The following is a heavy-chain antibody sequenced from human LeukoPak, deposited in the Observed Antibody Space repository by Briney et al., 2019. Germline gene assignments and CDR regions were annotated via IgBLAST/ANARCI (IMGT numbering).Heavy chain of an antibody. J-gene: IGHJ3*02. CDR2: INPNSGGT. CDR3: ARTYGPGAFDI. D-gene: IGHD3-10*01. CDR1: GYTFTGYY. V-gene: IGHV1-2*02. Sequence: ASVKVSCKASGYTFTGYYMYRVRQAPGQGLGWMGWINPNSGGTNYAQKFQGRVTMTRDPSISTAYMELNRLRSDDTAVYFCARTYGPGAFDIWGQGTMVTVSS.